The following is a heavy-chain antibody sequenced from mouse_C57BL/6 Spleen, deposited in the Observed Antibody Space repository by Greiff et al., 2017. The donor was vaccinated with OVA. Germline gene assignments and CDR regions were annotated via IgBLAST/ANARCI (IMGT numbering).Heavy chain of an antibody. CDR1: GYTFTSYW. V-gene: IGHV1-61*01. CDR2: IYPSDSET. J-gene: IGHJ2*01. CDR3: ARSSDCSGFDY. Sequence: QVQLQQPGAELVRPGSSVKLSCKASGYTFTSYWMDWVKQRPGKGLEWIGNIYPSDSETHYNQKFKDKATLTVDKSSSTAYMQLSSLTSEDSAVYYCARSSDCSGFDYWGQGTTLTVSS. D-gene: IGHD3-2*02.